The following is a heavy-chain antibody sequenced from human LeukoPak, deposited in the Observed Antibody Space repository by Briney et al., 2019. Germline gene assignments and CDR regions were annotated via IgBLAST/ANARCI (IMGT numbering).Heavy chain of an antibody. CDR1: GFTFSDYY. CDR2: ISSSSSYT. CDR3: AREVAAAGALDY. J-gene: IGHJ4*02. D-gene: IGHD6-13*01. Sequence: GGSLRLSCAASGFTFSDYYMSWVRQAPGKGLEWVSYISSSSSYTNYADSVKGRFTISRDNAKNSLYLQMNSLRAEDTAVYYCAREVAAAGALDYWGQGTLVTVSS. V-gene: IGHV3-11*06.